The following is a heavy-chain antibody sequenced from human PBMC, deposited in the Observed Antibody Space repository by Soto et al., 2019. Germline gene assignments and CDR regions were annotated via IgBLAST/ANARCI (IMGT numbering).Heavy chain of an antibody. J-gene: IGHJ5*02. D-gene: IGHD3-22*01. Sequence: SDTLCLTCTVSGGSMSPNYWSWFRQPPGRGLEWVGYICYAGSTSYNPSLKSRVTISLETSKSQFSLRLSSVTAADTAVYFCARLGFYYQSIDPWGPGTLVTAPQ. CDR2: ICYAGST. V-gene: IGHV4-59*08. CDR1: GGSMSPNY. CDR3: ARLGFYYQSIDP.